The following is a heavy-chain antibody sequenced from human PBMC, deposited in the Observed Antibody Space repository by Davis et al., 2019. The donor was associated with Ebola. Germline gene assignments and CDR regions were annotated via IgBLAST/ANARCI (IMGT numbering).Heavy chain of an antibody. D-gene: IGHD5-24*01. V-gene: IGHV3-30*03. J-gene: IGHJ6*02. Sequence: GGSLRLSCAASGFTFSSYGMHWVRQAPGKGLEWVAVISYDGSNKYYADSVKGRFTISSDNSKNTLYLQMNSLRAEDTAVYYCAGSDGSYYYYGVDVWGQGTTVTVSS. CDR3: AGSDGSYYYYGVDV. CDR1: GFTFSSYG. CDR2: ISYDGSNK.